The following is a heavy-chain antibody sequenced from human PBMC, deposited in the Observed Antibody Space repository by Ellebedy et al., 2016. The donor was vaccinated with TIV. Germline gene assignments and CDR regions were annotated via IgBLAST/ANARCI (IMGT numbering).Heavy chain of an antibody. D-gene: IGHD7-27*01. CDR1: GSTFADYA. CDR2: IRWRGHYI. CDR3: TKDLLRGIWGGSGRDY. J-gene: IGHJ4*02. Sequence: GGSLRPSXAASGSTFADYAMHWVRQAPGKGLEWVSGIRWRGHYIGYADSVRGRFTISRDNAKSSLYLQMNSLRIEDTAVYYCTKDLLRGIWGGSGRDYWGQGTLVTVSS. V-gene: IGHV3-9*01.